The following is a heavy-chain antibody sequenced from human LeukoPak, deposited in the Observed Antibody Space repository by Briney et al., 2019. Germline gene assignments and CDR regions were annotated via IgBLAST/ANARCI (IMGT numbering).Heavy chain of an antibody. J-gene: IGHJ4*02. CDR2: INPNSGGT. D-gene: IGHD2-2*01. Sequence: GASVKVSCKASGYTFTGYYMHWVRQAPGQGLEWMGWINPNSGGTNYARKFQGRVTMTRDTSISTAYMELSRLRSDDTAVYYCARGDIVVVPAGPGTFDYWGQGTLVTVSS. CDR1: GYTFTGYY. V-gene: IGHV1-2*02. CDR3: ARGDIVVVPAGPGTFDY.